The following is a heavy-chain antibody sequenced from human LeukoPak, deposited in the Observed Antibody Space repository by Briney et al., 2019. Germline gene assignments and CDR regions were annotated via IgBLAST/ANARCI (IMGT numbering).Heavy chain of an antibody. Sequence: GESLQISCKGSGYSFTSCWIGWVRQIPGKGLEWMGIIYPGDSDTTYTPPIQGQVTISADKTNSTAYLQWSSLKAADTAMYYCAGGISHCYTCFDNWGQGDLVTVSS. CDR1: GYSFTSCW. D-gene: IGHD2-2*02. CDR3: AGGISHCYTCFDN. V-gene: IGHV5-51*01. J-gene: IGHJ4*02. CDR2: IYPGDSDT.